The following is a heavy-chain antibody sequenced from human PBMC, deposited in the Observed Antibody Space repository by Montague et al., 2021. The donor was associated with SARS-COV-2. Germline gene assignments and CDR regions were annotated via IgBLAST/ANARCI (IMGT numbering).Heavy chain of an antibody. CDR2: VNHSGST. D-gene: IGHD4-17*01. CDR1: GGSFSGYY. CDR3: ARGQSVTTFCVSYYGMDV. V-gene: IGHV4-34*01. J-gene: IGHJ6*02. Sequence: SETLSLTCAVSGGSFSGYYWSWIRQPPGRGLEWIGEVNHSGSTNYNPSLKSRVTISVDTSKNQFSLKLSSVTAADTAVYYCARGQSVTTFCVSYYGMDVWGQGTTVTVSS.